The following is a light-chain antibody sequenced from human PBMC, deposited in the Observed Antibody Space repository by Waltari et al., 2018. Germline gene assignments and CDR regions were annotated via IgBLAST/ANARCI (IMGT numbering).Light chain of an antibody. V-gene: IGKV1-39*01. Sequence: DIQLTQSPSSLSASVGDRVTITCRASQSIDTFLNWYQQRPGKDPKVLIYGATTLQSGVPSRFSGSGSGTHFTLTLSSLQPDDFATYFCQQSHTMLYTFGQGTKLEIK. CDR3: QQSHTMLYT. CDR2: GAT. J-gene: IGKJ2*01. CDR1: QSIDTF.